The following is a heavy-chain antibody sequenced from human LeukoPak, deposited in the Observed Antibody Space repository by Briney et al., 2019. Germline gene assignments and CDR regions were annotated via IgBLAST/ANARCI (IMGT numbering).Heavy chain of an antibody. Sequence: PGGSLRFSCAASGFTFTTYAMSWVRQAPGKGLEWVSAIGGGGVRTYYADSVKGRFTISRDNSKDTLFLQMNSLRAEDTAVYYCAKASRQGAVASPLDYWGQGTLVIVSS. CDR3: AKASRQGAVASPLDY. D-gene: IGHD6-19*01. CDR2: IGGGGVRT. V-gene: IGHV3-23*01. CDR1: GFTFTTYA. J-gene: IGHJ4*02.